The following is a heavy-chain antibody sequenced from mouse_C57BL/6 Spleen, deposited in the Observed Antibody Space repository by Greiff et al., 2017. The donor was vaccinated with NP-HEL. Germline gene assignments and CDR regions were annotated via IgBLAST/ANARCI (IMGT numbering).Heavy chain of an antibody. V-gene: IGHV5-4*03. CDR3: ASIITTVPYWYFDV. D-gene: IGHD1-1*01. J-gene: IGHJ1*03. CDR1: GFTFSSYA. Sequence: EVMLVESGGGLVKPGGSLKLSCAASGFTFSSYAMSWVRQTPEKRLEWVATISDGGSYTYYRDNVKGRFTISRDNAKNNLYLQMSHLKSEDTAMYYCASIITTVPYWYFDVWGTGTTVTVSS. CDR2: ISDGGSYT.